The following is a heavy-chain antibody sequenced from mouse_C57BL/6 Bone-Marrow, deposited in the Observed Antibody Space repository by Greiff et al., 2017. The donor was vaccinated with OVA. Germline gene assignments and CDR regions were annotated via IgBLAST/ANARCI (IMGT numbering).Heavy chain of an antibody. V-gene: IGHV1-54*01. CDR1: GYAFTNYL. CDR3: ARFVYSNYAYYAMDY. CDR2: INPGSGGT. D-gene: IGHD2-5*01. Sequence: QVHVKQSGAELVRPGTSVKVSCKASGYAFTNYLIEWVKQRPGQGLEWIGVINPGSGGTNYNEKFKGKATLTADKSSSTAYMQLSSLTSEDSAVYFCARFVYSNYAYYAMDYWGQGTSVTVSS. J-gene: IGHJ4*01.